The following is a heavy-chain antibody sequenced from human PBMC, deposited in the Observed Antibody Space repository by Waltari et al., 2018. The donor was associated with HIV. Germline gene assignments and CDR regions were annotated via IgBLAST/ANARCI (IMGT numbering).Heavy chain of an antibody. CDR1: GFTFNSYS. V-gene: IGHV3-21*01. J-gene: IGHJ5*02. Sequence: EVQLVESGGGPVKPGGSLRLSCRASGFTFNSYSLNWVRQAPGKGLEVISSMSSSGTFTHYADSVKGRFTISRDNANKSVYLQMNSLRAEDTAVYYCARDSRDNSWSLNFFDPWGQGTLVTVSS. CDR2: MSSSGTFT. D-gene: IGHD6-13*01. CDR3: ARDSRDNSWSLNFFDP.